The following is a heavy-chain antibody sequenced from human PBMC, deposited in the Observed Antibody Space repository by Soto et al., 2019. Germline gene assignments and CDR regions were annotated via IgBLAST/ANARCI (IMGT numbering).Heavy chain of an antibody. V-gene: IGHV4-4*02. J-gene: IGHJ4*02. CDR2: IFHSGST. CDR3: ARVDSGSYSDS. D-gene: IGHD1-26*01. Sequence: QVQLQESGPGLVKPSGTLSLTCAVSGASIRSNNRWSWVRQPPGKGLEWIGEIFHSGSTNYNPSLKTRLTISVDKSTNQFSLKLSSVTAADTAVYYCARVDSGSYSDSWGRGTLVTVSS. CDR1: GASIRSNNR.